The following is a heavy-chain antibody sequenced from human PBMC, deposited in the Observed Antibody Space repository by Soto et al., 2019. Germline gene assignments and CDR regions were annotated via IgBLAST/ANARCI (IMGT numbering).Heavy chain of an antibody. CDR2: ISWNSGSI. CDR1: GFTFDDYA. CDR3: AKDLSAATSV. Sequence: PGGSLRLSCAASGFTFDDYAMHWVRQAPGKGLEWVSGISWNSGSIGYADSVKGRFTISRDNAKNSLYLQMNSLRAEDTALYYCAKDLSAATSVWGQGTLVTSPQ. V-gene: IGHV3-9*01. D-gene: IGHD2-15*01. J-gene: IGHJ4*02.